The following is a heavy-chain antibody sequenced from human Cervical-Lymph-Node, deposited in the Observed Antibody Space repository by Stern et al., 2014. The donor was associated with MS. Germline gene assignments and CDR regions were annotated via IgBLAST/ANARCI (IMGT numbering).Heavy chain of an antibody. Sequence: EVQLVESGAEVRKPGDSLKISCKTSGYRFINNWIAWVRQVPGKGLEWIGILYPGDSDIRYSPSFQGHVPISVDKSTSTAYLQWSSLKASDTAVYYCARWSVACDSWGQGALITVSS. D-gene: IGHD2-21*01. CDR3: ARWSVACDS. V-gene: IGHV5-51*03. J-gene: IGHJ4*02. CDR2: LYPGDSDI. CDR1: GYRFINNW.